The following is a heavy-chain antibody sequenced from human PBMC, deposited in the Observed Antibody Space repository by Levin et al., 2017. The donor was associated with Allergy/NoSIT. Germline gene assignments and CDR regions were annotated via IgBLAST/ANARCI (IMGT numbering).Heavy chain of an antibody. CDR3: AGPGVPLEPREIQTIDGFDM. CDR1: GSTFSTYA. V-gene: IGHV3-21*01. J-gene: IGHJ3*02. D-gene: IGHD1-1*01. Sequence: GGSLRLSCAASGSTFSTYAMNWVRQAPGRGLEWVSSISSRSSYIYYADSVKGRFTVSRDNAENSLYLQMNSLRAEDTAVYYCAGPGVPLEPREIQTIDGFDMWGQGTMVTVS. CDR2: ISSRSSYI.